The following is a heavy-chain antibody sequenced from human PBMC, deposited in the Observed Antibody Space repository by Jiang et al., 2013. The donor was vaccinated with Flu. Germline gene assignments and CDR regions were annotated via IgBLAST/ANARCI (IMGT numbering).Heavy chain of an antibody. V-gene: IGHV1-24*01. CDR1: GSTVIQSS. D-gene: IGHD1-1*01. CDR3: ATPRMCPNTTCPMRAFEH. Sequence: SGAEVKKPGASVKVSCRVSGSTVIQSSIHWVRQAPGKGLEWMGGFHPEDGEKVYADHFRGRVTMTEVGSTDTAYMELSSLTSEDTAVYFCATPRMCPNTTCPMRAFEHWGQGSAVTVSS. J-gene: IGHJ4*02. CDR2: FHPEDGEK.